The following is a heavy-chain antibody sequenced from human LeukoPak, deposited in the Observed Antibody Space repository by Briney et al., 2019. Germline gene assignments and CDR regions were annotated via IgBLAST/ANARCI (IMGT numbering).Heavy chain of an antibody. CDR2: ISHSGST. CDR1: GGSFRGYY. V-gene: IGHV4-34*01. D-gene: IGHD4-17*01. Sequence: KPSETLSLTCAVYGGSFRGYYWSWIRQPPGKGLEWIGEISHSGSTNYNPSLKSRVTISVDTSKNQFSLKLSSVTAADTAVYSCARGRYGDYERYFDYWGQGTLVTVSS. J-gene: IGHJ4*02. CDR3: ARGRYGDYERYFDY.